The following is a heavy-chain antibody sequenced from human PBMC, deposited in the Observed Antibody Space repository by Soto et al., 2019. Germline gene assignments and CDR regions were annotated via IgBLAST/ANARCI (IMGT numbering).Heavy chain of an antibody. CDR2: ISYDGSNK. CDR3: AKDRYQVLLPGY. D-gene: IGHD2-2*01. J-gene: IGHJ4*02. CDR1: GFTFSSYG. V-gene: IGHV3-30*18. Sequence: QVQLVESGGGVVQPGRSLRLSCAASGFTFSSYGMHWVRQAPGKGLEWVAVISYDGSNKYYADSVKGRFTISRDNSKNTLYLQMNSLRAEDTAVYYCAKDRYQVLLPGYWGQGTLVTVSS.